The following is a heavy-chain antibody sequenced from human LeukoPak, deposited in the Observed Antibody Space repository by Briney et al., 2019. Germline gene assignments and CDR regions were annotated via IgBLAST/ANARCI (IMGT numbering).Heavy chain of an antibody. CDR3: ATRQYGA. D-gene: IGHD4-17*01. CDR1: GFTFSSYG. V-gene: IGHV3-33*03. J-gene: IGHJ4*02. CDR2: IWYDGSNK. Sequence: GGSLRLSCAASGFTFSSYGMHWVRQAPGKGLEWVAVIWYDGSNKYYADSVKGRFTISRDNAKNSLYLQMNSLRAEDTAVYYCATRQYGAWGQGTLVTVSS.